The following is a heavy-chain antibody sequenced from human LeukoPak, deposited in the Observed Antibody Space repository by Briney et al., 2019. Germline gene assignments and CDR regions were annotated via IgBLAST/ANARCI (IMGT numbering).Heavy chain of an antibody. J-gene: IGHJ4*02. CDR1: GFTFSSYS. Sequence: PGGSLRLSCAASGFTFSSYSMNWVRQAPGKGLEWVSSISSSSSYIYYADSVKGRFTISRDNSKNSLYLQMNSLRAEDTALYYCAKGGVLGPTVTTVYFDYWGQGTLVTVSS. D-gene: IGHD4-17*01. CDR2: ISSSSSYI. V-gene: IGHV3-21*04. CDR3: AKGGVLGPTVTTVYFDY.